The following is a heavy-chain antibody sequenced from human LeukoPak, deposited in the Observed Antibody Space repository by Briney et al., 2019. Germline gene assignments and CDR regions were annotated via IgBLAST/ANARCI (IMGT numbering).Heavy chain of an antibody. CDR2: IIPIFGTA. V-gene: IGHV1-69*05. Sequence: SVKVSRKASGGTFSSYAISWVRQAPGQGLEWMGRIIPIFGTANYAQKFQGRVTITTDESTSTAYMELSSLRSEDTAVYYCASRGYSYGSPGYFDYWGQGTLVTVSS. J-gene: IGHJ4*02. CDR1: GGTFSSYA. CDR3: ASRGYSYGSPGYFDY. D-gene: IGHD5-18*01.